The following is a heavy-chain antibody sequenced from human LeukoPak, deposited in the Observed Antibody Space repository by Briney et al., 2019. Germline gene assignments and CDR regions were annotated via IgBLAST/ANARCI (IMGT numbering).Heavy chain of an antibody. Sequence: GASVKVSCKVSGYTLTELSMHWVRQAPGKGLEWMGGFDPEDGETIYAQKFQGRVTMTEDTSTDTAYMELSSLRSEDTAVYYCATSGVPAATKSFIIYYYYGMDVWGQGTTVTVSS. J-gene: IGHJ6*02. CDR1: GYTLTELS. V-gene: IGHV1-24*01. CDR2: FDPEDGET. D-gene: IGHD2-2*01. CDR3: ATSGVPAATKSFIIYYYYGMDV.